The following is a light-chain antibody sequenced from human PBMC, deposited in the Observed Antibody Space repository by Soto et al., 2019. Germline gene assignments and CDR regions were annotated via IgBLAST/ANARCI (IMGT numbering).Light chain of an antibody. V-gene: IGKV1-9*01. CDR2: AAS. CDR1: QGITSD. J-gene: IGKJ4*01. Sequence: DIQLTQSPSFLSASVGDRVTITCRASQGITSDLGWYQQKPGKAPKLLIYAASTLQGGVSSRFSGSGSGTEFTLTISSLQPEDFATYFCQPLDSYPLTFGGGTKVEIK. CDR3: QPLDSYPLT.